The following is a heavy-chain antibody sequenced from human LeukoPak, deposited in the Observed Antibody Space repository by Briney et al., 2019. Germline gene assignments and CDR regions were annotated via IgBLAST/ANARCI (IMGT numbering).Heavy chain of an antibody. D-gene: IGHD3-22*01. Sequence: SETLSLTCTVSGGSISSGGYYWRWIRQHPGKGLEWIGYIYYSGSTYYNPSLKSRVTISVDTSKNQFSLKLSSVTAADTAVYYCARAYYDSSGCYFDYWGQGTLVTVSS. J-gene: IGHJ4*02. CDR1: GGSISSGGYY. CDR2: IYYSGST. V-gene: IGHV4-31*03. CDR3: ARAYYDSSGCYFDY.